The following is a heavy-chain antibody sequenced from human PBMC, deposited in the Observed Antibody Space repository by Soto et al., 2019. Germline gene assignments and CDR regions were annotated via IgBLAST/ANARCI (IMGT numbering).Heavy chain of an antibody. CDR3: ARGPPVYLVPGANYYGMDV. J-gene: IGHJ6*02. CDR1: GYTFTGHY. V-gene: IGHV1-2*02. D-gene: IGHD3-10*01. CDR2: INPNSGGT. Sequence: ASVKVSCKASGYTFTGHYMHWLRQAPGQGLEWMGWINPNSGGTNYAQKFQGRVTFTADESTSTAHMELSSLRSEDTAVYYCARGPPVYLVPGANYYGMDVWGQGTTVTVSS.